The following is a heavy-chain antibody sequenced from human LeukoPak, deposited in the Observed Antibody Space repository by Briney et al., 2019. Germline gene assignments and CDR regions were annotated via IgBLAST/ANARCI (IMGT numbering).Heavy chain of an antibody. Sequence: GGSLRLSCAASGFTFSSYAMSWVRRAPGKGLEWVSAISGSGGSTYYADSVKGRFTISRDNSKNTLYLQMNSLRAEDTAVYYCAKDRYYDSSGYPYYFDYWGQGTLVTVSS. CDR1: GFTFSSYA. CDR3: AKDRYYDSSGYPYYFDY. V-gene: IGHV3-23*01. J-gene: IGHJ4*02. CDR2: ISGSGGST. D-gene: IGHD3-22*01.